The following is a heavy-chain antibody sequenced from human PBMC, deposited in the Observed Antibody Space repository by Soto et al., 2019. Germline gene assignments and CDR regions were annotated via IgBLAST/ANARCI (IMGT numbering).Heavy chain of an antibody. CDR1: GGAMNNFY. CDR2: VSYAGVT. V-gene: IGHV4-59*08. J-gene: IGHJ4*02. CDR3: ARYSNRHQWPEY. Sequence: SETLSLTCSVSGGAMNNFYWTWIRQPPGKGLEWIAHVSYAGVTKYNPSLQSRATISVDTSKSHFSLNLNSVSAADTAIYYCARYSNRHQWPEYWGQETLVNSSS. D-gene: IGHD6-13*01.